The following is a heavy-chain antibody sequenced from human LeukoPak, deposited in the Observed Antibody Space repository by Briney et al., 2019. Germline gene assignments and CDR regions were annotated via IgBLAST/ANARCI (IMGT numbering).Heavy chain of an antibody. D-gene: IGHD5-18*01. J-gene: IGHJ6*02. Sequence: SETLSLTCTVSGGSISSSSYYWGWIRQPPGTGLEWIGSIYYSGSTYYNPSLKSRVTISVDTSKNQFSLKLSSVTAADTAVYYCASTPGYSYGPRIYYYGMDVWGQGTTVTVSS. V-gene: IGHV4-39*01. CDR1: GGSISSSSYY. CDR2: IYYSGST. CDR3: ASTPGYSYGPRIYYYGMDV.